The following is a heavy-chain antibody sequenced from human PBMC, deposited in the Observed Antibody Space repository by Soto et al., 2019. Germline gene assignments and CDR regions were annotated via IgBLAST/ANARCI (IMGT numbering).Heavy chain of an antibody. V-gene: IGHV1-46*01. Sequence: ASVKVSCKASGYTFTSYYMHWVRQAPGQGLEWMGIINPSGGSTSYAQKFQGRVTMTRDTSTSTVYMELSSLRTEDTAVYYCARDASGYDFDYWGQGTLVTVSS. J-gene: IGHJ4*02. CDR2: INPSGGST. CDR1: GYTFTSYY. D-gene: IGHD5-12*01. CDR3: ARDASGYDFDY.